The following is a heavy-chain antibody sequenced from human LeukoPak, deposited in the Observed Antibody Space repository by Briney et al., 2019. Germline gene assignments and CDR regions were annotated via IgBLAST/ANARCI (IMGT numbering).Heavy chain of an antibody. V-gene: IGHV4-39*01. CDR3: APLGLKHEIDY. J-gene: IGHJ4*02. CDR2: IYYSGRT. D-gene: IGHD1-26*01. Sequence: SETLSLTCTVSGGSISSSSYYWGWIRQPPGKGLEWIGNIYYSGRTYYNPSLKSRVTISVDTSKNQFSLKLSSVTAADTAVYYWAPLGLKHEIDYWNGGTLLTVYS. CDR1: GGSISSSSYY.